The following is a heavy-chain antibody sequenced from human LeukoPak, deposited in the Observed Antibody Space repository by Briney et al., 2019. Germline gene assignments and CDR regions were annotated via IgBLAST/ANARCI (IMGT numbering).Heavy chain of an antibody. CDR2: INPNGGGT. J-gene: IGHJ4*02. D-gene: IGHD3-10*01. CDR1: GYTFTGYY. V-gene: IGHV1-2*02. CDR3: ARAGSGSYYPLDY. Sequence: GASVKVSCKASGYTFTGYYMHWVRQAPGQGLEWMGWINPNGGGTNYAQKLQGGVIMATDTSTSTAYMELRSLRSDDTAVYYCARAGSGSYYPLDYWGQGTLVTVSS.